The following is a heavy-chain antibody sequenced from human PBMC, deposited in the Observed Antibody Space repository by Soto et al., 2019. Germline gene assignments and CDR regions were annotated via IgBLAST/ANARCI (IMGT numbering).Heavy chain of an antibody. CDR3: ARGNPSLNTGLN. CDR2: MNPNSGNT. V-gene: IGHV1-8*01. CDR1: GYTFTSYD. D-gene: IGHD2-8*01. Sequence: ASVKVSCKASGYTFTSYDINWVRQATGQGLEWMGWMNPNSGNTGYAQKFQGRVTMTRNTSISTAYMELSSLRSEDTAVYYCARGNPSLNTGLNWGQGTLVTVYS. J-gene: IGHJ4*02.